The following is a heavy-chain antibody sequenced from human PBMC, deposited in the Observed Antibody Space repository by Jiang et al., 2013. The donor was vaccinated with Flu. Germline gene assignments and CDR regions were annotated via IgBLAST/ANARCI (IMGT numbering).Heavy chain of an antibody. V-gene: IGHV4-59*01. J-gene: IGHJ4*02. CDR1: GGSISSYY. CDR3: ARADCSGGTCYPIDY. D-gene: IGHD2-15*01. CDR2: LLQWEH. Sequence: GPGLVKPSETLSLTCTVSGGSISSYYWSWGPAAPREGTGLDWVYLLQWEHQLQPLLKSRVTISVDTSKNQFSLKVSAVTAADTAVYYCARADCSGGTCYPIDYWGQGTLV.